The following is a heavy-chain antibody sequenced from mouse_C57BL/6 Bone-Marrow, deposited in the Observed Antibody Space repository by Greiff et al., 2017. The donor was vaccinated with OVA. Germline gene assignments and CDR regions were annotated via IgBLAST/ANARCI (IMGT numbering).Heavy chain of an antibody. CDR2: IDPSDSYT. Sequence: QVQLQQPGAELVMPGASVKLSCKASGYTFTSYWMHWVKQRPGQGLEWIGEIDPSDSYTNYNQKFKGKSTLTVDKSSSTAYMHLSSLTSEDSAVYYCARGDYAWFAYWGQGTLVTVSA. CDR1: GYTFTSYW. D-gene: IGHD2-4*01. CDR3: ARGDYAWFAY. J-gene: IGHJ3*01. V-gene: IGHV1-69*01.